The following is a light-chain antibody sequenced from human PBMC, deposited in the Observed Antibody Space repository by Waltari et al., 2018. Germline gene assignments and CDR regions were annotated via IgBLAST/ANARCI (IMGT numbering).Light chain of an antibody. CDR1: SLRSYY. CDR3: HSRDASGVAGS. Sequence: SSELTQDPAVSVAMGQTVRITCQGDSLRSYYASWYQTRPGQAPILVIYDKNNRPTGVPDRFSGSSSHNTGSLTITGAQAEDEASYYCHSRDASGVAGSFGGGTKLTVL. J-gene: IGLJ2*01. CDR2: DKN. V-gene: IGLV3-19*01.